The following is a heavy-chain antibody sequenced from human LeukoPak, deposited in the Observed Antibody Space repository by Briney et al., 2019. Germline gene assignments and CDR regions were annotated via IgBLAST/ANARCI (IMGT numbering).Heavy chain of an antibody. CDR1: GYTFTSYY. Sequence: ASVTVSCKASGYTFTSYYMHWVRQAPGQGLEWMGIINPSGGSTSYAQKFQGRVTMTRDTSTSTVYMELSSLRSEDTAVYYCAREAPITIFGVVIPTLYYYYYYGMDVWGQGTTVTVSS. CDR3: AREAPITIFGVVIPTLYYYYYYGMDV. D-gene: IGHD3-3*01. V-gene: IGHV1-46*01. CDR2: INPSGGST. J-gene: IGHJ6*02.